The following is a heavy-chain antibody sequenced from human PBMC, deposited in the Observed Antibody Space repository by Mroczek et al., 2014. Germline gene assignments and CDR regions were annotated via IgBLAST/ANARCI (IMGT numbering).Heavy chain of an antibody. V-gene: IGHV4-59*01. CDR2: IYYSGST. CDR3: ARTVGSGWFHFDY. J-gene: IGHJ4*02. CDR1: GGSISSYY. D-gene: IGHD6-19*01. Sequence: QVQLQQSGPGLVKPSETLSLTCTVSGGSISSYYWSWIRQPPGKGLEWIGYIYYSGSTNYNPSLKSRVTISVDTSKNQFSLKLSSVTAADTAVYYCARTVGSGWFHFDYWGQGTLVTVSS.